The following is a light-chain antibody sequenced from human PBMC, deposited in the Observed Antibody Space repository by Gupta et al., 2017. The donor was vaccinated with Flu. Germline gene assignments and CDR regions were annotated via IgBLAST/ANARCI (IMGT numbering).Light chain of an antibody. J-gene: IGLJ2*01. V-gene: IGLV2-14*01. Sequence: QSALTQPASVSGSPGQSITISCTGTSSDVGAYNYVSWYQQHPGKAPKFIIYEVSNRPSGVSNRFSGSKSGNTASLTISGLQAEDEADYYCSSYTGRSTLLFGGGTKLTVL. CDR3: SSYTGRSTLL. CDR2: EVS. CDR1: SSDVGAYNY.